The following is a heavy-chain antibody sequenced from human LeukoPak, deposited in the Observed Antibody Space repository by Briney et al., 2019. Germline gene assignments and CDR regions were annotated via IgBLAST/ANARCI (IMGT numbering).Heavy chain of an antibody. V-gene: IGHV3-30*04. Sequence: GGSLRLSCAASGFTFSTYTMHWVRQAPGKGLEWVAVIAYDGSYKYYADSVRGRFTFSRDNSKNTLYLQMNNLRAGDTAVYFCAKRGVVIRVILVGFHKEAYYFDSWGQGALVTVSS. D-gene: IGHD3-22*01. CDR2: IAYDGSYK. CDR1: GFTFSTYT. J-gene: IGHJ4*02. CDR3: AKRGVVIRVILVGFHKEAYYFDS.